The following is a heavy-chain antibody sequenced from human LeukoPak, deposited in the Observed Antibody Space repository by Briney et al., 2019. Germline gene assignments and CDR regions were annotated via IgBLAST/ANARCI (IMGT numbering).Heavy chain of an antibody. CDR3: ARGVRDGYNHKSRTKSDY. CDR2: INHSGST. J-gene: IGHJ4*02. CDR1: GGSISSGDYY. D-gene: IGHD5-24*01. V-gene: IGHV4-39*07. Sequence: SETLSLTCTVSGGSISSGDYYWSWIRQPPGKGLEWIGEINHSGSTNYNPSLKSRVTISVDTSKNQFSLKLSSVTAADTAVYYCARGVRDGYNHKSRTKSDYWGQGTLVTVSS.